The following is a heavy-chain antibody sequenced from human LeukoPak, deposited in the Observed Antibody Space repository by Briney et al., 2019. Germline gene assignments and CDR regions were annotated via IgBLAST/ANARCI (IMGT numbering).Heavy chain of an antibody. V-gene: IGHV4-39*01. CDR2: IYYSGST. CDR3: ARHGYGSLPPLDY. D-gene: IGHD5-18*01. Sequence: SETLSLTCTVSGGSISSYYWSWIRQPPGKGLEWIGSIYYSGSTYYNPSLKSRVTISVDTSKNQFSLKLSSVTAADTAVYYCARHGYGSLPPLDYWGQGTLVTVSS. CDR1: GGSISSYY. J-gene: IGHJ4*02.